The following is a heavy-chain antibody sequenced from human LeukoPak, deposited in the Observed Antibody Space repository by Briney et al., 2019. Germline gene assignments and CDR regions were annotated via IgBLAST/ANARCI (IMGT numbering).Heavy chain of an antibody. Sequence: ASVKVSCKASGYTLTGYYMHWVRQAPGQGLEWMGRINPNSGGTNYAQKFQGRVTMTRDTSISTAYMELSRLRSDDTAVYYCARLVLAVAGSFDYWGQGTLVTVSS. CDR1: GYTLTGYY. CDR3: ARLVLAVAGSFDY. CDR2: INPNSGGT. J-gene: IGHJ4*02. D-gene: IGHD6-19*01. V-gene: IGHV1-2*06.